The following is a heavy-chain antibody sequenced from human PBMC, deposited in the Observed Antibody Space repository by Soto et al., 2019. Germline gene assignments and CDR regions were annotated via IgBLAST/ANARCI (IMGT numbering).Heavy chain of an antibody. CDR1: GFAFYGFA. CDR3: VKGYGSGTYYVEYFDY. CDR2: ISSNGGSI. V-gene: IGHV3-64D*06. J-gene: IGHJ4*02. Sequence: GESLKISCSASGFAFYGFAMHWVRQAPGKGLEYVAAISSNGGSIYYVDSVKGRFTISRDNSKSTLYLQMSSLRPEDTAVYYCVKGYGSGTYYVEYFDYWGQGTLVTVSS. D-gene: IGHD3-10*01.